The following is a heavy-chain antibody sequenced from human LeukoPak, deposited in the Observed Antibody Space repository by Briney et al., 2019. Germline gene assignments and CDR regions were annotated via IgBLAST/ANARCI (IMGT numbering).Heavy chain of an antibody. CDR2: ISGSGGNT. V-gene: IGHV3-23*01. Sequence: ETLSLTCAVYGGSFSGYYWSWIRQPPGKGLEWVSVISGSGGNTYYADSVKGRSTISRDNSKNTLYLQMNSLRAEDTAVYYCAKVWFGELFGAFNIWGQGTMVTVSS. CDR3: AKVWFGELFGAFNI. CDR1: GGSFSGYY. D-gene: IGHD3-10*01. J-gene: IGHJ3*02.